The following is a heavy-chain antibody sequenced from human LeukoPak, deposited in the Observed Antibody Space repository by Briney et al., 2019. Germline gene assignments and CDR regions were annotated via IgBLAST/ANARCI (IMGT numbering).Heavy chain of an antibody. J-gene: IGHJ4*02. CDR3: ARGAYYYDSSGSLDY. CDR2: INAGNGNT. Sequence: GASVKVSCTTSGYPFTSYAMHWVRQAPGQRLEWMGWINAGNGNTKYSQKFQGRVTITRDTSASTAYMELSSLRSEDTAVYYCARGAYYYDSSGSLDYWGQGTLVTVSS. CDR1: GYPFTSYA. D-gene: IGHD3-22*01. V-gene: IGHV1-3*01.